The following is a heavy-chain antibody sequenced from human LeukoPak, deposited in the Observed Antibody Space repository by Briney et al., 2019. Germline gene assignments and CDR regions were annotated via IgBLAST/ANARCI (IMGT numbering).Heavy chain of an antibody. Sequence: GGSLRLSCAASGFTFSDYGIHWVRQAPGKGLEWVAVIWSDGSNKYYADSAKGRFTISRDNSKKTLYLQMNSLRVEDTAVYYCVRASGSFDYWGQGTLVTVSS. J-gene: IGHJ4*02. CDR2: IWSDGSNK. V-gene: IGHV3-33*01. D-gene: IGHD3-10*01. CDR1: GFTFSDYG. CDR3: VRASGSFDY.